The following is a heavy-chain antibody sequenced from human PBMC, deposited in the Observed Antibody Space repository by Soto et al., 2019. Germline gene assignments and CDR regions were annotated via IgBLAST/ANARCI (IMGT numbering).Heavy chain of an antibody. CDR2: ILSGGTT. CDR1: GFIFSDAW. D-gene: IGHD3-3*01. J-gene: IGHJ5*02. Sequence: VQLVESGGGLVKPGGSLRLSCTASGFIFSDAWLVWVRQAPGKGLEWVGRILSGGTTDYSAPVKGRFTISRDDSKSTFYLQMNSLKTEDSAVYFCAWSGTNWFAAWGQGALVTVSS. CDR3: AWSGTNWFAA. V-gene: IGHV3-15*01.